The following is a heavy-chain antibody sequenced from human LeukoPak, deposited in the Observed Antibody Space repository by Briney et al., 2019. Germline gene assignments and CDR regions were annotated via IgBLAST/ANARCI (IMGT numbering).Heavy chain of an antibody. Sequence: SVKVSCKASGGTFSSYAISWVRQPPGPGLELKGGIIPIFGTANYAQKFRGRVTITAYKSTSTAYMELSSLRSEDTAVYHCARATVAGTGVDIWGQGTMVTVSS. CDR2: IIPIFGTA. D-gene: IGHD6-19*01. J-gene: IGHJ3*02. CDR3: ARATVAGTGVDI. CDR1: GGTFSSYA. V-gene: IGHV1-69*06.